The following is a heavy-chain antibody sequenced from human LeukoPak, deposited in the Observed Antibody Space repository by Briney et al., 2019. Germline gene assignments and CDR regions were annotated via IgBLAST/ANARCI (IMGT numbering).Heavy chain of an antibody. V-gene: IGHV3-48*03. CDR2: ISSSGSTI. CDR1: GFTFSNYQ. CDR3: ARDPLDISRWTNAFDT. Sequence: GGSLRLSCAASGFTFSNYQMNWVRQAPGKGLEWLSYISSSGSTIYYADSVRGRFTISRDNAKNSLYLQMNGLRPEDTTVYYCARDPLDISRWTNAFDTWGQGTVVTVSS. D-gene: IGHD2-2*03. J-gene: IGHJ3*02.